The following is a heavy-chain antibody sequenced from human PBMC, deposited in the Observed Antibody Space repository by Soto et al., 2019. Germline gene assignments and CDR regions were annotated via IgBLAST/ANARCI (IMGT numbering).Heavy chain of an antibody. CDR1: GGSISSYY. J-gene: IGHJ6*03. CDR2: IYYSGST. CDR3: ARLNFAYYMDV. V-gene: IGHV4-59*08. D-gene: IGHD3-9*01. Sequence: PSETLSLTCTVSGGSISSYYWSWIRQPPGKGLEWIGYIYYSGSTNYNPSLKSRVTISVDTSKNQFSLKLSSVTAADTAVYYCARLNFAYYMDVWGKGTTVTVSS.